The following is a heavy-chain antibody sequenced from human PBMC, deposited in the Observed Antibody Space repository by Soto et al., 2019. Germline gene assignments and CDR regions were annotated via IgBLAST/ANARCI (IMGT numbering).Heavy chain of an antibody. CDR2: ICYSGST. J-gene: IGHJ6*04. CDR1: GGSISSSSYY. Sequence: SETLSLTCTVSGGSISSSSYYWGWIRQPPGKGLEWIGSICYSGSTYLNPSLQSRVTISVDTSKNQFSLKLSSVTAADTATYYCAGGGSIVLATRRGMDVWGKGTTVTVSS. V-gene: IGHV4-39*01. CDR3: AGGGSIVLATRRGMDV. D-gene: IGHD3-3*02.